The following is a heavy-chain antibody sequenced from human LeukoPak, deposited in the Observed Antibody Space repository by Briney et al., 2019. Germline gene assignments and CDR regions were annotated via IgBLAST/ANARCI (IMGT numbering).Heavy chain of an antibody. V-gene: IGHV3-53*01. CDR3: ARERYYYGSGSYPPPRYFDY. CDR1: GFTVSSNY. CDR2: IYSGGST. J-gene: IGHJ4*01. D-gene: IGHD3-10*01. Sequence: GGSLRLSCAASGFTVSSNYMSWVRQAPGKGLEWVSVIYSGGSTYYADSVKGRFTISRDNSKNTLYLQMNSLRAVDTAVYYCARERYYYGSGSYPPPRYFDYWGHGTLVTVSS.